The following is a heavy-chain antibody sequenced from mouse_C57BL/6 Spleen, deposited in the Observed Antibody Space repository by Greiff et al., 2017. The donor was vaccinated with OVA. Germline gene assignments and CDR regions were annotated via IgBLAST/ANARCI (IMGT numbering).Heavy chain of an antibody. CDR2: INPSSGYT. J-gene: IGHJ2*01. CDR1: GYTFTSYW. Sequence: VQLQQSGAELAKPGASVKLSCKASGYTFTSYWMHWVKQRPGQGLEWIGYINPSSGYTKYNQKFKDKATLTADKSSSTAYMQLSSLTYEDSAVYYCARRVTTVVGDFDYWGQGTTLTVSS. V-gene: IGHV1-7*01. CDR3: ARRVTTVVGDFDY. D-gene: IGHD1-1*01.